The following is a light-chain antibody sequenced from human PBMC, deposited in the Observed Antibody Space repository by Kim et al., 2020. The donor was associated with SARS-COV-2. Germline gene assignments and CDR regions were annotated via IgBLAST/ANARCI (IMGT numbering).Light chain of an antibody. V-gene: IGLV3-1*01. CDR2: QDS. J-gene: IGLJ2*01. CDR3: QAWDSSPVV. Sequence: SYELTQPPSVSVSPGQTASITCSGDKLGDKYACWYQQKPGQSPVLVIYQDSKRPSGIPERFSGSNSGNTATLTISGTQAMDEADYYCQAWDSSPVVFGGGPPLTLL. CDR1: KLGDKY.